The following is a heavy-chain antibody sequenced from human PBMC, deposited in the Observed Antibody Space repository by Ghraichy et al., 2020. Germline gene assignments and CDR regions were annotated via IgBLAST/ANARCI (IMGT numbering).Heavy chain of an antibody. J-gene: IGHJ3*02. Sequence: SETLSLTCTVSGGSISGYYWSWIRQPAGKGLEWIGRMYSSGSTNYNPSLKSRVTMSVDTSKNQFSLKLTSVTAADTAVYYCASRSYNGVGAAFDIWGQGTLVTVSS. CDR3: ASRSYNGVGAAFDI. CDR1: GGSISGYY. V-gene: IGHV4-4*07. CDR2: MYSSGST. D-gene: IGHD5-24*01.